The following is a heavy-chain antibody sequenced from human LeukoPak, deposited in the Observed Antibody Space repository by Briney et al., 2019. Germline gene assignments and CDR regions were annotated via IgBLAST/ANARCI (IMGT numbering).Heavy chain of an antibody. J-gene: IGHJ4*02. V-gene: IGHV3-21*01. CDR1: GFTFSSYS. Sequence: GGSLRLPCAASGFTFSSYSMNWVRQAPGKGLEWVSSISSSSSYIYYADSVKGRFTISRDNAKNSLYLQMNSLRAEDTAVYYCARDHDVVVPAALTYWGQGTLVTVSS. D-gene: IGHD2-2*01. CDR3: ARDHDVVVPAALTY. CDR2: ISSSSSYI.